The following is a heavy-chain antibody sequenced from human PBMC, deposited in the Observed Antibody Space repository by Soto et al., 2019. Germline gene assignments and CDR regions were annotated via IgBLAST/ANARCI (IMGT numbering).Heavy chain of an antibody. V-gene: IGHV1-3*01. CDR3: AGNLRPGYGDYFDY. CDR2: INAGNGNT. Sequence: ASVKVSCKASGNTVPNYAIHWVRQAPGQRLEWMGRINAGNGNTKYSQKFQGRIIITRDTSARTVYMELSSLRSEDTSVYYCAGNLRPGYGDYFDYWGQGTLVTVSS. CDR1: GNTVPNYA. J-gene: IGHJ4*02. D-gene: IGHD4-17*01.